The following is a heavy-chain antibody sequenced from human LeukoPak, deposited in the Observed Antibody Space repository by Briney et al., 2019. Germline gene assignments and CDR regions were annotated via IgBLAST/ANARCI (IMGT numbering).Heavy chain of an antibody. CDR2: IYYSGST. D-gene: IGHD5-12*01. CDR1: GGSFSGYY. J-gene: IGHJ5*02. V-gene: IGHV4-59*01. CDR3: ARVYYSGYDKGTWFDP. Sequence: PSETLSLTCAVYGGSFSGYYWSWIRQPPGKGLEWIGYIYYSGSTNYNPSLKSRVTISVDTSKNQFSLKLSSVTAADTAVYYCARVYYSGYDKGTWFDPWGQGTLVTVSS.